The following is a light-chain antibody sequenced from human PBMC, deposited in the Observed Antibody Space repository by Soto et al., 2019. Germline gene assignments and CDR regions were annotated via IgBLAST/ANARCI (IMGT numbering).Light chain of an antibody. CDR3: SSYTRFSTLV. CDR2: EVR. J-gene: IGLJ2*01. Sequence: QSALTQPRSVSGSPGQSVTISCTGTSSDVGGYNSVSWYQQHPDKAPKLIIYEVRHRPSGVSNRFSGSKSGHTASLTISGLQAEDEADYYCSSYTRFSTLVFGGGTKLTVL. CDR1: SSDVGGYNS. V-gene: IGLV2-14*01.